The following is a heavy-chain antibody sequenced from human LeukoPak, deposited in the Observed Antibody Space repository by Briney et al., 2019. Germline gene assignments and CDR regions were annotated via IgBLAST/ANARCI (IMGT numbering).Heavy chain of an antibody. D-gene: IGHD6-13*01. V-gene: IGHV1-8*01. CDR1: GYTFTSYD. CDR3: ARGLSIAAASDY. J-gene: IGHJ4*02. Sequence: ASVKVSCKAPGYTFTSYDINWVRQATGQGLEWMGWMNPNSGNTGYAQKFQGRVTMTRDTSTSTVYMELSSLRSEDTAVYYCARGLSIAAASDYWGQGTLVTVSS. CDR2: MNPNSGNT.